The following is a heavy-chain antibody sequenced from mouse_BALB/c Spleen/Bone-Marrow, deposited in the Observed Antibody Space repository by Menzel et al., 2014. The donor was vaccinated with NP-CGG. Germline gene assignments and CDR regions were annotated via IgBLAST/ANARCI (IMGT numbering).Heavy chain of an antibody. J-gene: IGHJ2*01. D-gene: IGHD2-1*01. CDR2: IFPGIGTT. V-gene: IGHV1S132*01. Sequence: QVQLQQPGAELVKPGASVKLSCKTSGYTFTNYWIQWVKQRPGQGLGWIGEIFPGIGTTYYNEKFKGKATLTIDTSSSTAYMQLSSLTSEDSAVYFCARGGNYGYWGQGTTLTVPS. CDR3: ARGGNYGY. CDR1: GYTFTNYW.